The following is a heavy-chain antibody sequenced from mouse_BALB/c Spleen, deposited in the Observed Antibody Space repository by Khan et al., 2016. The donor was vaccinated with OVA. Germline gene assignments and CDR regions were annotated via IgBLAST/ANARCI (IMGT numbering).Heavy chain of an antibody. CDR3: ARGYWALFAY. J-gene: IGHJ3*01. Sequence: QLEESGGGLVQPGGSRKLSCAASGFTFSSFGMHWVRQAPGKGLEWVAYISSDRYTIYYADTVKGRFTISRDNPRKTLFLQMTSLGSEDTAMYYCARGYWALFAYWGQGTLVTVSA. CDR2: ISSDRYTI. D-gene: IGHD2-3*01. V-gene: IGHV5-17*02. CDR1: GFTFSSFG.